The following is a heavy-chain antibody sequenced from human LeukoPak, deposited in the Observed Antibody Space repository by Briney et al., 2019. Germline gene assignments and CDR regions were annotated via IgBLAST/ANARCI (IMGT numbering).Heavy chain of an antibody. V-gene: IGHV7-4-1*02. J-gene: IGHJ4*02. CDR2: INTNTGNP. CDR3: AIPRIAAAGPAFDY. D-gene: IGHD6-13*01. CDR1: GYTFTSYP. Sequence: ASVKVSCKASGYTFTSYPMNWVRQAPGQGREWMGWINTNTGNPTYAQGFTGRFVFSLDTSVSTAYLQISSLKAEDTAVYYCAIPRIAAAGPAFDYWGQGTLVTVSS.